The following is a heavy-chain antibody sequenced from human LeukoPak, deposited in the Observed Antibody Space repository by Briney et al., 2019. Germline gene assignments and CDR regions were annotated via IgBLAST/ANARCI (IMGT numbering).Heavy chain of an antibody. CDR1: GFTFSSYG. J-gene: IGHJ4*02. CDR3: ARELAVAGNGGY. CDR2: IWYDGSNK. Sequence: GRSLRLSCAASGFTFSSYGMHWVRQAPGKGLEWVAVIWYDGSNKYYADSVKGRFTISRDNSKNTLYLQMNSLRAEDTAVYYCARELAVAGNGGYWGQGTLVTVSS. D-gene: IGHD6-19*01. V-gene: IGHV3-33*01.